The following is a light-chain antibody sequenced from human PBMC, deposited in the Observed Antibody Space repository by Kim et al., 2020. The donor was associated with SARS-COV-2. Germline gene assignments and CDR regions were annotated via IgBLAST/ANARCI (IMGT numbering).Light chain of an antibody. J-gene: IGKJ3*01. CDR1: QSISSY. CDR3: QQRSNWPLT. Sequence: LSPGERATLSCRASQSISSYLAWDQQKPGQAPRLLIYDASNRATGIPARFSGSGSGTDFNLTITNLEPEDFAVYYCQQRSNWPLTCGPGTKVDIK. V-gene: IGKV3-11*01. CDR2: DAS.